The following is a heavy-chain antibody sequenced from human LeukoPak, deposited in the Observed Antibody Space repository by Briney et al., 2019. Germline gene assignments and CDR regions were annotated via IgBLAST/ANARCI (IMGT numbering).Heavy chain of an antibody. CDR3: ASLNSGSYYGLGFFDL. J-gene: IGHJ2*01. V-gene: IGHV5-10-1*01. D-gene: IGHD1-26*01. CDR2: IDPSDSYT. Sequence: GESLRISCKGSGYSFTSYWISWVRQMPGKGLEWMGRIDPSDSYTNYSPSLQGHVTISADKSISTTYLQWNSLEASDTAMYYCASLNSGSYYGLGFFDLWGRGTLVTVSS. CDR1: GYSFTSYW.